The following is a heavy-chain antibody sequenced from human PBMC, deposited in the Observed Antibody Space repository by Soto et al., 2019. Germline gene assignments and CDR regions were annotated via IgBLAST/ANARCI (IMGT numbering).Heavy chain of an antibody. J-gene: IGHJ6*02. CDR1: GGTFSSYA. D-gene: IGHD2-15*01. CDR3: ARAYCSGGGCYSYYYYGMDV. Sequence: SVKVSCKASGGTFSSYAISWVRQAPGQGLEWMGGIIPIFGTASYAQKFQGRVTITADKSTSTAYMELSSLRSEDTAVYYCARAYCSGGGCYSYYYYGMDVWGQGTTVTVSS. CDR2: IIPIFGTA. V-gene: IGHV1-69*06.